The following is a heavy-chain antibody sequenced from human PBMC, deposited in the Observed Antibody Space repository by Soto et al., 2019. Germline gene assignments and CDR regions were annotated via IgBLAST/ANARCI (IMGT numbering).Heavy chain of an antibody. J-gene: IGHJ4*02. V-gene: IGHV3-23*01. CDR1: GFTFSSYA. CDR3: ARRGSGSDYGY. D-gene: IGHD1-26*01. Sequence: EVQLLESGGGLVQPGGSLRLSCAASGFTFSSYAMRWVRQAPVKGLEWVSAISGSGGSTYYADSVKGRFTISRDNSKNTLYLQTNSLRAEDTAVYYCARRGSGSDYGYWGQGPLVSVCS. CDR2: ISGSGGST.